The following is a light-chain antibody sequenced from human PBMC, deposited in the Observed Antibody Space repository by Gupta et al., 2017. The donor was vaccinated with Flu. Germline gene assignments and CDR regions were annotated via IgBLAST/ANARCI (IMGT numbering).Light chain of an antibody. Sequence: VTLGQPASISCRSSQGLVSSAGNTYMHWFQHGPGQTPRRLIHLVSYRYSGVLDRSSGSGSGTDFTLKISSVEAEDVGIYCCRQGSHWPWTLGPGTKVEVK. CDR3: RQGSHWPWT. V-gene: IGKV2-30*01. CDR2: LVS. CDR1: QGLVSSAGNTY. J-gene: IGKJ1*01.